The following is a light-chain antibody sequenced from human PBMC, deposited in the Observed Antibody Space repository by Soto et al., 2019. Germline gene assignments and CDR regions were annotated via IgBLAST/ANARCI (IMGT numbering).Light chain of an antibody. CDR2: EVS. CDR1: QSLVYSDGKTL. J-gene: IGKJ2*01. Sequence: DIVLTQSPLPLSVTPGRPASISCKSSQSLVYSDGKTLLYWYLKKPGQPPQVLIYEVSNRFSGVPDRFSGSGSGTDFTLKISRVEAEDVGVYYCMQSLQLPYIFGQGTRLEIK. CDR3: MQSLQLPYI. V-gene: IGKV2D-29*01.